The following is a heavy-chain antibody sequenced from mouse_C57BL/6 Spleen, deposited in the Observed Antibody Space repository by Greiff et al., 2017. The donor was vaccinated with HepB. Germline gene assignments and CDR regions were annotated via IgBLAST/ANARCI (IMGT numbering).Heavy chain of an antibody. Sequence: EVKVVESGPELVKPGASVKMSCKASGYTFTDYNMHWVKQSHGKSLEWIGYINPNNGGTSYNQKFKGKATLTVNKSSSTAYMELRSLTSEDSAVYYCEAITTVSYWYFDVWGTGTTVTVSS. D-gene: IGHD1-1*01. CDR2: INPNNGGT. J-gene: IGHJ1*03. V-gene: IGHV1-22*01. CDR1: GYTFTDYN. CDR3: EAITTVSYWYFDV.